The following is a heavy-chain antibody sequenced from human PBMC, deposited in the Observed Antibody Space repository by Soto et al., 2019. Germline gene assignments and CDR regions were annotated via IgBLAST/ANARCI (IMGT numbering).Heavy chain of an antibody. CDR2: ISAYNGNT. CDR3: ARAGPYSSWYVAEVDY. D-gene: IGHD6-13*01. CDR1: GYTFNSYV. Sequence: QVQLVQSGVEVKKPGASVKVSCKASGYTFNSYVISWLRRAPGQGLEWMGGISAYNGNTKYAQKLQGRVTMTTDTSTSTAYMELRSLRSDDTAVYYCARAGPYSSWYVAEVDYWGQGTLVTVSS. V-gene: IGHV1-18*01. J-gene: IGHJ4*02.